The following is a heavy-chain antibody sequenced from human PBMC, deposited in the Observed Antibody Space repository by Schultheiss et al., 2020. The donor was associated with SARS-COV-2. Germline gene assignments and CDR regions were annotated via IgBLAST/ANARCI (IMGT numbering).Heavy chain of an antibody. CDR3: AKGDGGWYGAYDY. CDR1: GGSISSYY. Sequence: SETLSLTCTVSGGSISSYYWSWMRQPPGKGLEWIGNIYYSGSTNYNPSLKSRVTISVDTSKNQFSLKLSSVTAADTAVYYCAKGDGGWYGAYDYWGQGTLVTVSS. V-gene: IGHV4-59*01. CDR2: IYYSGST. D-gene: IGHD6-19*01. J-gene: IGHJ4*02.